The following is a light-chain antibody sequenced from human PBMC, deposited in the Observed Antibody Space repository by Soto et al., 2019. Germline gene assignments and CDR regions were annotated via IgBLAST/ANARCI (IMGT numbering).Light chain of an antibody. V-gene: IGKV3-20*01. J-gene: IGKJ5*01. CDR3: QQYGRSSWT. CDR2: GAS. Sequence: EIVLTQSPGTLSLSPVERATLSCRASQSVSSSYLAWYQQKPGQAPRLLIYGASSRATGIPDRFSGSGSGTDFTLTISRLEPEDFAVYYCQQYGRSSWTFGQGTRLEI. CDR1: QSVSSSY.